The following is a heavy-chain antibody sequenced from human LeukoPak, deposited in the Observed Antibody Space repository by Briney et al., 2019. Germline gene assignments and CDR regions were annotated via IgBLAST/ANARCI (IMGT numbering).Heavy chain of an antibody. CDR1: GSIITELY. V-gene: IGHV1-24*01. Sequence: ASVKVSCKVSGSIITELYIHWVRQAPGKGLEWMGGFDPEDGETIYAQKFQGRVTMTEDTSTDTAYMELSSLRSEDTAVYYCATVVAVGYWGQGSLVTVSS. J-gene: IGHJ4*02. D-gene: IGHD2-15*01. CDR2: FDPEDGET. CDR3: ATVVAVGY.